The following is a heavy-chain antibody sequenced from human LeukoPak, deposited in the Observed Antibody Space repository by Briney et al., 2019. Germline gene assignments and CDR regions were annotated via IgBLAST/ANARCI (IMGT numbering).Heavy chain of an antibody. D-gene: IGHD3-9*01. J-gene: IGHJ4*02. V-gene: IGHV1-3*01. CDR2: INAGSGNT. Sequence: GASVKVSCKASGYTFTSYAMHWVRQAPGQRLEWMGWINAGSGNTKYSQKFQGRVTITRDTSASTAYMELSSLRSEDTAVYYCARGYYDILTGYYPFDYWGQGTLVTVSS. CDR3: ARGYYDILTGYYPFDY. CDR1: GYTFTSYA.